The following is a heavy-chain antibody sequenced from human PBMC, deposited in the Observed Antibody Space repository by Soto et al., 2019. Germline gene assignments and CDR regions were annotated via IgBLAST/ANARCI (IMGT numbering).Heavy chain of an antibody. J-gene: IGHJ4*02. CDR3: TRGGLDYESIYFDS. D-gene: IGHD3-22*01. CDR2: INPSGST. V-gene: IGHV4-34*01. Sequence: PSETLSLTCAVYGGSFSGFYWTWIRQPPGKGLEWIGEINPSGSTNCNPSLKSRVTISMDTSKNQFSLKLSSVTAADTAVYYCTRGGLDYESIYFDSWGQGTLVTVSS. CDR1: GGSFSGFY.